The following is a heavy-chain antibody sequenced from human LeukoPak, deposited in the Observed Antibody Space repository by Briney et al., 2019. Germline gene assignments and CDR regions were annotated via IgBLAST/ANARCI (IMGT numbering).Heavy chain of an antibody. CDR2: IYSGGST. V-gene: IGHV3-53*01. CDR1: GFAFSSNW. CDR3: ARGEGLFDY. Sequence: GGSLRLSCAASGFAFSSNWMTWVRQAPGKGLEWVSVIYSGGSTYYADSVKGRFTISRDNSKNTLYLQMNSLRAEDTAAYYCARGEGLFDYWGQGTLVTVSS. J-gene: IGHJ4*02.